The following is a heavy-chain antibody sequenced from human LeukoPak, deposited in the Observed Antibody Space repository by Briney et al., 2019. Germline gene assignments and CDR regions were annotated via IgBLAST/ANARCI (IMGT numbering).Heavy chain of an antibody. V-gene: IGHV1-46*01. D-gene: IGHD3-10*01. CDR2: INPTGGST. CDR1: GYTFTSYY. CDR3: ARDFYGSGSPHYYYYMDV. Sequence: ASVKVSCKASGYTFTSYYMHWVRQAPGQGLEWMGLINPTGGSTGYAQKFQGRVTMTRDMSTSTDYMELSSLRSEDTAIYYCARDFYGSGSPHYYYYMDVWGEGTTVTISS. J-gene: IGHJ6*03.